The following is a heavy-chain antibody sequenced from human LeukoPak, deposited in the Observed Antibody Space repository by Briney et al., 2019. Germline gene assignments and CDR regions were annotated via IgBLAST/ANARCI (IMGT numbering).Heavy chain of an antibody. CDR2: INHSGST. Sequence: SETLSLTCAVYGGSFSGYYWSWIRQPPGKGLEWIGEINHSGSTNYNPSLKSRVTISVDTSKNQFSLKLSSVTAADTAVYYCARHGYYGSGSYYNEDYWGQGTLVTVSS. CDR1: GGSFSGYY. V-gene: IGHV4-34*01. J-gene: IGHJ4*02. D-gene: IGHD3-10*01. CDR3: ARHGYYGSGSYYNEDY.